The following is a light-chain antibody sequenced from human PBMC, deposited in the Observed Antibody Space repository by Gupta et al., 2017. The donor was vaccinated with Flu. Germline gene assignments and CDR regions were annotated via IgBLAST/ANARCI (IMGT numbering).Light chain of an antibody. Sequence: EIVMTQSPGTLSVSPGERVILSCRASQSVSSKVAWYQHRPGQAPRLLIYDASTRARGIPDKFIGSGSGTAFTPTISSLQSEDFALYYCQQYYNWPPLTFGGGTKVEVK. J-gene: IGKJ4*01. CDR1: QSVSSK. CDR2: DAS. CDR3: QQYYNWPPLT. V-gene: IGKV3-15*01.